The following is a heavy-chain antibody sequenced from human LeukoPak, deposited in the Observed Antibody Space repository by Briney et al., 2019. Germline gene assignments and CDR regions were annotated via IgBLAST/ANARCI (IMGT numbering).Heavy chain of an antibody. V-gene: IGHV4-59*08. D-gene: IGHD3-10*01. CDR1: GGSFSSYY. CDR2: IYYSGST. CDR3: ARHVYYGSGSYEDY. J-gene: IGHJ4*02. Sequence: SETLSLTCAVYGGSFSSYYWSWIRQPPGKGLEWIGYIYYSGSTNYNPSLKSRVTISVDTSKNQFSLKLSSVTAADTAVYYCARHVYYGSGSYEDYWGQGTLVTVSS.